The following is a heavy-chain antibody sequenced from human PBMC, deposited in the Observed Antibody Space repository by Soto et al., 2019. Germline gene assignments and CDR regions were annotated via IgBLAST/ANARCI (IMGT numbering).Heavy chain of an antibody. D-gene: IGHD2-15*01. CDR3: ARGQVVAAQH. Sequence: QLQLQESGSGLVKPSQTLSLTCAVSGGSISSGGYSWSWIRQPPGKGLEWIGYIYHSGSPYYNPSLXSXVXTXXDRSKNQFSLKLSSVTAADTAVYYCARGQVVAAQHWGQGTLVTVSS. V-gene: IGHV4-30-2*01. CDR1: GGSISSGGYS. J-gene: IGHJ4*02. CDR2: IYHSGSP.